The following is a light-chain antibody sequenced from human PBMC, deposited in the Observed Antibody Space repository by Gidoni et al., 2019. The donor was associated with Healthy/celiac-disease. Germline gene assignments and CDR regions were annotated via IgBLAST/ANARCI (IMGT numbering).Light chain of an antibody. V-gene: IGKV3-15*01. CDR1: QRVSSN. Sequence: EIVMTQSPATLSVSPGERATLSCRASQRVSSNLAWYQQKPGQAPRRLIYGASTRATGIPARFSDRGSVTEFTLTISSLQSEDFAVYYCQQYNKWPQTFGQGTKLEIK. J-gene: IGKJ2*01. CDR2: GAS. CDR3: QQYNKWPQT.